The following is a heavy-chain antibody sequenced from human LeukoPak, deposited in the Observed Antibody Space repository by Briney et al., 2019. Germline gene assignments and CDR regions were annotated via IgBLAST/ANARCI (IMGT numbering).Heavy chain of an antibody. Sequence: GGSLRLSCAASGFTFSSYEVIWVRQAPGKGLEWVSYMSSSGTTIHYVDSVKGRFRNSRDNAKNTVYLEMNSLRSEDAAVYYCARSLIPLGMDVWGQGTTVTVSS. D-gene: IGHD2-21*01. CDR1: GFTFSSYE. CDR2: MSSSGTTI. J-gene: IGHJ6*02. V-gene: IGHV3-48*03. CDR3: ARSLIPLGMDV.